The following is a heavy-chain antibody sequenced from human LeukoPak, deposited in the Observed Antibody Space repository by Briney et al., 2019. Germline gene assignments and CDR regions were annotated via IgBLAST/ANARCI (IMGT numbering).Heavy chain of an antibody. Sequence: SVKVSCKASGGTFSSYAISWVRQAPGQGLEWMGGIIPVFGTANYAQKFQGRVTITADESTSTAYMELSSLRSEDTAVYYCARDIRGGGSLSFDYWGQGTLVTVSS. CDR2: IIPVFGTA. V-gene: IGHV1-69*13. J-gene: IGHJ4*02. CDR1: GGTFSSYA. D-gene: IGHD1-26*01. CDR3: ARDIRGGGSLSFDY.